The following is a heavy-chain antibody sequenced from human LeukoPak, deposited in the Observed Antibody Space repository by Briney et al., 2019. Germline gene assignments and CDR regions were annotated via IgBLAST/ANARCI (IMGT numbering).Heavy chain of an antibody. Sequence: SETLSLTCTVSGGSISSSSYYWGWIRQPPGKGLEWIGSIYYSGSTYYNPSLKSRVTISVDTSKNQFSLKLSSVTAADTAVYYCARVSRITIFGVVPYFDYWGQGTLVTVSS. J-gene: IGHJ4*02. V-gene: IGHV4-39*07. CDR2: IYYSGST. CDR3: ARVSRITIFGVVPYFDY. CDR1: GGSISSSSYY. D-gene: IGHD3-3*01.